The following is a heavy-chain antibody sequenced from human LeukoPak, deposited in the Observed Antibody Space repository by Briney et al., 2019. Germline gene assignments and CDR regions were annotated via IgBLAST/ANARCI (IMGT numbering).Heavy chain of an antibody. V-gene: IGHV3-53*01. Sequence: PGGSLRLSCAASGFTVSSNYMSWVRQAPGKGLEWVSVIYSGGSTYYADSVKGRFTISRDNSKNMLYLQMNSLRAEDTAVYYCATTDIVATMGFYYYYGMDVWGQGTTVTVSS. D-gene: IGHD5-12*01. J-gene: IGHJ6*02. CDR2: IYSGGST. CDR3: ATTDIVATMGFYYYYGMDV. CDR1: GFTVSSNY.